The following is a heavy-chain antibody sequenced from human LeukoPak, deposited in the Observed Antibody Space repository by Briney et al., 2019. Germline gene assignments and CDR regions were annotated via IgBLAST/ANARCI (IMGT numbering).Heavy chain of an antibody. CDR3: ASTWSSGASGYMDV. Sequence: GGSLRLSCAASGFTVSSNYMSWVRQAPGKGLEWVSVIDSGGSTYYADSVKGRFTISRDNSKNTLYLQMNSRRAGDTAVYYCASTWSSGASGYMDVWGKGTTVTISS. J-gene: IGHJ6*03. CDR2: IDSGGST. CDR1: GFTVSSNY. D-gene: IGHD3-10*01. V-gene: IGHV3-66*01.